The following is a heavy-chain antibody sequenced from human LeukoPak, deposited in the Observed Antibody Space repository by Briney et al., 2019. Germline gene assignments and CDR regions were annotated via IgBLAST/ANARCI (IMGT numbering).Heavy chain of an antibody. V-gene: IGHV3-23*01. CDR1: GFTFSSYA. CDR2: ISGSGGST. D-gene: IGHD2-15*01. CDR3: ARALLGYCSGGSCYSPGDYYYGMDV. J-gene: IGHJ6*02. Sequence: GGSLRLSCAASGFTFSSYAMIWVRQAPGKGLEWVSVISGSGGSTKYADSVKGRFTISRDNSKNTLYLQMNSLRAEDTAVYYCARALLGYCSGGSCYSPGDYYYGMDVWGQGTTVTVSS.